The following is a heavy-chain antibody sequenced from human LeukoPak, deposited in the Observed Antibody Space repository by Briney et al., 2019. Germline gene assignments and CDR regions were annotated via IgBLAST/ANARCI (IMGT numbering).Heavy chain of an antibody. CDR3: ARDKALDSDGSGFYYNRGRDC. V-gene: IGHV4-4*07. CDR1: GGSMNNSY. D-gene: IGHD3-22*01. J-gene: IGHJ4*02. Sequence: SETLSLTCDVYGGSMNNSYWSWIRQPAGEGLEWIGRIYATGSTDYNPSLKSRMTMSIDTSKNQFSLKLTSVTAADTAVYFCARDKALDSDGSGFYYNRGRDCWGQGTLVIVAS. CDR2: IYATGST.